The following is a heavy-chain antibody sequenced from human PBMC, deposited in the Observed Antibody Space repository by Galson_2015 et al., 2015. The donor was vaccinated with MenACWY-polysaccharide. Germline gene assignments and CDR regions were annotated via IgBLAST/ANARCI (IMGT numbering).Heavy chain of an antibody. CDR1: GFTVSSNY. Sequence: SLRLSCAASGFTVSSNYMTWVRQAPGKGLEWVSLIYSGGSTYYADSVKGRFTISRDNSKNTLYLQMNSLRAEDTAVYYCARDSLAVAGRDYWGQGTLVTVSS. J-gene: IGHJ4*02. V-gene: IGHV3-66*01. CDR2: IYSGGST. CDR3: ARDSLAVAGRDY. D-gene: IGHD6-13*01.